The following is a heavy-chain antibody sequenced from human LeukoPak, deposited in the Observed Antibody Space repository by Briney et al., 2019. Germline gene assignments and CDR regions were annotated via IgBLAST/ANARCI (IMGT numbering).Heavy chain of an antibody. V-gene: IGHV4-59*08. D-gene: IGHD2/OR15-2a*01. CDR1: GASVSSHY. CDR2: IYYSDST. Sequence: SETLSLTCTVSGASVSSHYWSWVRQSPEKGLEWIAYIYYSDSTNYNPSLQSRVTISRDTSRNEVYLKVTSVTAADTAVYYCARHDYFEYFQNWGQGTVVTVSS. CDR3: ARHDYFEYFQN. J-gene: IGHJ1*01.